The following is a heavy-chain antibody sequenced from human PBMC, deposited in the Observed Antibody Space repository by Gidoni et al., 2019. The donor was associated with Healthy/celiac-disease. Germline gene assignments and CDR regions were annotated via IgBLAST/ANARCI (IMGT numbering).Heavy chain of an antibody. D-gene: IGHD2-21*02. CDR2: IIPILGIA. J-gene: IGHJ4*02. CDR1: GGTFSSYA. CDR3: ARDSGGGDRSFDY. Sequence: QVQLVQSGAEVKKLGSSVKVSCKASGGTFSSYAISWVRQAPGQGLEWMGRIIPILGIANYAQKFQGRVTITADKSTSTAYMELSSLRSEDTAVYYCARDSGGGDRSFDYWGQGTLVTVSS. V-gene: IGHV1-69*09.